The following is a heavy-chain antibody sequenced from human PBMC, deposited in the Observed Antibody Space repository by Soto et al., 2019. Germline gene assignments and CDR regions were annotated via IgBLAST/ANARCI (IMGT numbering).Heavy chain of an antibody. V-gene: IGHV4-39*01. CDR1: GVSITDTSYY. CDR3: ARQGSY. J-gene: IGHJ4*02. CDR2: IYFNGNT. Sequence: QLQLQESGPGLVKPSETLSLTCNVSGVSITDTSYYWGWIRQPPGKGLECIGTIYFNGNTFYNPSLKSRLTISVDTSKNQISLRLTSVTAADTAVYSCARQGSYWGQGTLVAVSS.